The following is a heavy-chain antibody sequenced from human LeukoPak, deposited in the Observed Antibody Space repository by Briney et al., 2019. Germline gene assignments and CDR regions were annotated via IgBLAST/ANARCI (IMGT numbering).Heavy chain of an antibody. CDR1: GFTFSSYS. CDR3: AMNWNCDY. Sequence: GGSLRLSCAASGFTFSSYSMNWVRQAPGKGLEYVSAISNNGVSTYYADSVKGRFTISRDNSKSTLYLQMNSLRAEDTAVYYCAMNWNCDYWGQGTLVTVSS. V-gene: IGHV3-64*04. CDR2: ISNNGVST. D-gene: IGHD1-1*01. J-gene: IGHJ4*02.